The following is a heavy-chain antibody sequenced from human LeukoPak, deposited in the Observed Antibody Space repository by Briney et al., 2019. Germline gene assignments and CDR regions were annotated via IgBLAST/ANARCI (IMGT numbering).Heavy chain of an antibody. J-gene: IGHJ4*02. V-gene: IGHV3-9*03. Sequence: PGGSLRLSCAASGFTFDDYAMHWVRQAPGKGLEWVSGISWNSGSIGYADSVKGRFTISRDNAKNSLYLQMNSLRAEDMALYYCAKGSGGTLYYFDYWGQGTLVTVSS. CDR2: ISWNSGSI. D-gene: IGHD2-15*01. CDR1: GFTFDDYA. CDR3: AKGSGGTLYYFDY.